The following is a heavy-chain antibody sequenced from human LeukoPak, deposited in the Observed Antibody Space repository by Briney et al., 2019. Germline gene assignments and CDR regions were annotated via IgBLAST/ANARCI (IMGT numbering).Heavy chain of an antibody. CDR2: IYYSGST. Sequence: SETLSLTCTVSGGSISSYYWSWIRQPPGKGLEWIGYIYYSGSTNYNPSLKSRVTISVDTSKNQFSLKLSSVTAADTAVYYCARDKIAAFDIWGQGTMVTVSS. J-gene: IGHJ3*02. CDR3: ARDKIAAFDI. V-gene: IGHV4-59*01. CDR1: GGSISSYY.